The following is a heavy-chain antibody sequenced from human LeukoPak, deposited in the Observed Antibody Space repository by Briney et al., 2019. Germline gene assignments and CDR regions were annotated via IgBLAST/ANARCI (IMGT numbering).Heavy chain of an antibody. D-gene: IGHD2-2*01. V-gene: IGHV1-18*01. CDR2: ISGNNDNP. CDR1: GYTFSNFG. Sequence: ASVKVSCKTSGYTFSNFGINWVRQAHGQGLEWMGWISGNNDNPNYGQKFQGRFTVTTDSSTSTAYMELRNLTFDDTAVYYCARDGTSTDDYWGQGTLVTVSS. CDR3: ARDGTSTDDY. J-gene: IGHJ4*02.